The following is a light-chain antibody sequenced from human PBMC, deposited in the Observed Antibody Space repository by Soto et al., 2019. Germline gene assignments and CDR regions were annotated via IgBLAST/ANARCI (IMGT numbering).Light chain of an antibody. CDR2: DVS. V-gene: IGLV2-14*01. CDR3: SLYTSSSLYV. Sequence: QSVLTQPASVSGSPGQSITISCTGTSSDVGGYNYVSWYQQHPGKAPKVMIYDVSNRPSGVSNRFSGSKSGNTASLTISGLQAEDEADYYCSLYTSSSLYVFGTGTKLTVL. J-gene: IGLJ1*01. CDR1: SSDVGGYNY.